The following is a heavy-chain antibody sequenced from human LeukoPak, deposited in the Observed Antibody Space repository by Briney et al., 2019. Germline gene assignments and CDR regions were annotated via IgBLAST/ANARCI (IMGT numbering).Heavy chain of an antibody. CDR3: ARDRWELPKYYFDY. V-gene: IGHV4-30-4*01. D-gene: IGHD1-26*01. CDR2: IYYSGST. J-gene: IGHJ4*02. Sequence: PSETLSLTCTVSGGSISSGDYYWSWIRQPPGKGLEWIGYIYYSGSTYYNPSLKSRVTISVDTSKNQFSLKLSSVTAADTAVYYCARDRWELPKYYFDYWGQGTLVTVSS. CDR1: GGSISSGDYY.